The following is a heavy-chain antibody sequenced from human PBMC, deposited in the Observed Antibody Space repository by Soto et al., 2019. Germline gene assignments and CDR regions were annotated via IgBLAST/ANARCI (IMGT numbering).Heavy chain of an antibody. CDR1: GFTFSSYW. Sequence: GGSLRLSCAPSGFTFSSYWMHWVRQAPGKGLVWVSRINSDGSSSNYADSVKGRFTISRDNAKNTLYLLMNSLRAEDTAVYYCVRGQWCSSGTCYSRNNWFDPWGQGTLVTVSS. V-gene: IGHV3-74*01. D-gene: IGHD2-15*01. CDR3: VRGQWCSSGTCYSRNNWFDP. CDR2: INSDGSSS. J-gene: IGHJ5*02.